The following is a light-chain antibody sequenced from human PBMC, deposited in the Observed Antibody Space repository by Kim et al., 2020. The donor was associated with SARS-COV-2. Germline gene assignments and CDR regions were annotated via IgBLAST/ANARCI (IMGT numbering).Light chain of an antibody. Sequence: PGETATISCGGNDIGRKSVHWYQQRPGQAPALVIYFDKDRPSGIPERFSGSNSENSATLTISRVEVGDEADYYCQVWDSSTDHVIFGGGTQLTVL. CDR1: DIGRKS. V-gene: IGLV3-21*01. J-gene: IGLJ2*01. CDR2: FDK. CDR3: QVWDSSTDHVI.